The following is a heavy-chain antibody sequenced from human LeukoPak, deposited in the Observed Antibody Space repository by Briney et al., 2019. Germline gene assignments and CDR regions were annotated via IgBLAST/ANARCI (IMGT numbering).Heavy chain of an antibody. CDR3: AKGHLYSSSWSPLNDAFDI. CDR1: GFTFSSYA. D-gene: IGHD6-13*01. J-gene: IGHJ3*02. Sequence: PGGSLRLSCAASGFTFSSYAMTLVRQAPGKGLEWVSAISDNGGSTYYADSVRGRFTISRDNSKNTLYLQMNSLRAEDTAVYYCAKGHLYSSSWSPLNDAFDIWGQGTMVTVSS. CDR2: ISDNGGST. V-gene: IGHV3-23*01.